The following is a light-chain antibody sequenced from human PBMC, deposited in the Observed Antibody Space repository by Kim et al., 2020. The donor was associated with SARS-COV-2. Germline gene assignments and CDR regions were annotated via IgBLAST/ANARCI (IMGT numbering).Light chain of an antibody. CDR3: SSYTGSSTYV. Sequence: QSVLTQPASVSGSPGQSITISCTGSSSDVGSYNYVSWYQQHPGKAPKLMIYDVTERPSGVSNRFSGSKSANTASLTISGLQAEDEADYYCSSYTGSSTYVFRTGTKVTVL. J-gene: IGLJ1*01. CDR1: SSDVGSYNY. V-gene: IGLV2-14*01. CDR2: DVT.